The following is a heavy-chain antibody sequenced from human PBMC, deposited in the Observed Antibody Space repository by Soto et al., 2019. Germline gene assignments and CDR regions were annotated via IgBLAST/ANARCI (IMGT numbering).Heavy chain of an antibody. CDR1: GGSISSGGYY. Sequence: PSETLSLTCTVSGGSISSGGYYWSWVRQAPGKGLEWVAVKWFFASGGNEYYADSVKGRFAISRDDSKQTAYLEMKSLRAEDTAVYYCGRDPYSGARYYLDLWGQGTQVTVSS. D-gene: IGHD1-26*01. CDR3: GRDPYSGARYYLDL. V-gene: IGHV3-33*08. J-gene: IGHJ4*02. CDR2: KWFFASGGNE.